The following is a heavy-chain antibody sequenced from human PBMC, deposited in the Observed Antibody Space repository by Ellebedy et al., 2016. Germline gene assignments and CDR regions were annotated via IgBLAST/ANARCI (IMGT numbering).Heavy chain of an antibody. D-gene: IGHD3-16*01. CDR2: IYYSGST. CDR1: GGSISSYY. V-gene: IGHV4-59*08. J-gene: IGHJ6*02. Sequence: GSLRLXXSVSGGSISSYYWSWIRQSPGKGLEWIGYIYYSGSTNSNPSLKSRVTISVDTSKNQFSLRLSSVTAADTAVYYCAGHNYDGKFGSFDMDVWGQGTTVSVSS. CDR3: AGHNYDGKFGSFDMDV.